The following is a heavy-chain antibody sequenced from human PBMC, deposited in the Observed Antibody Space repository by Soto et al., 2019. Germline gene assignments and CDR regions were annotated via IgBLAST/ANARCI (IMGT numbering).Heavy chain of an antibody. CDR1: DGSISSDYW. D-gene: IGHD3-10*01. J-gene: IGHJ4*02. CDR3: AGGVFRSVGGGFY. V-gene: IGHV4-4*02. CDR2: IHHNENT. Sequence: QVQLQESGPGLVKPSGTLSLTCTVSDGSISSDYWWTWVRQPPGKGLEWIGEIHHNENTAYDPSPKSRATLSLVKSNNQCSLQLTSLPAADTAVYYCAGGVFRSVGGGFYWGQGALVTVSS.